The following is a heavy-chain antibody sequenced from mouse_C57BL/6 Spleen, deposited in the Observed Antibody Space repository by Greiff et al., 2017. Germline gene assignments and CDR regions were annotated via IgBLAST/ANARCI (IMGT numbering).Heavy chain of an antibody. CDR1: GYTFTSYG. J-gene: IGHJ4*01. D-gene: IGHD1-1*01. CDR3: ARCFCSEDAMDY. V-gene: IGHV1-58*01. Sequence: EVQLQQSGAELVKPGSSVKMSCTTSGYTFTSYGIHWVQQRPGQGLEWIGYIYIGNGYTEYTEKFKGQATLTSDTSSTTAYMQLSSLTSEDSAIYFCARCFCSEDAMDYWGQGTSVTVSA. CDR2: IYIGNGYT.